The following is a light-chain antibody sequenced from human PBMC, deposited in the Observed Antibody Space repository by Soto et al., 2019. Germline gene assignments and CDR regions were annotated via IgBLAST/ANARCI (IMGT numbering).Light chain of an antibody. J-gene: IGLJ3*02. V-gene: IGLV1-47*01. CDR1: SSNIGSNH. CDR2: RNY. CDR3: GGWDDSLSGWV. Sequence: QSVLTQPPSASETPGQRVTISCSGSSSNIGSNHVYWYQHLPGTAPKLLIYRNYLRPSGVPDRFSASKSATSASLAISGLRSDDEADYYCGGWDDSLSGWVFGGGTKVTVL.